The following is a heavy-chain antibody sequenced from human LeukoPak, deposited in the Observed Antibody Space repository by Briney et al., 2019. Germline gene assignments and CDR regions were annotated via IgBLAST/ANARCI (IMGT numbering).Heavy chain of an antibody. V-gene: IGHV1-2*06. CDR2: INPNSGGT. Sequence: ASVKVSCKGSGYTFTGYYMHWVRQAPGQGLEWMGRINPNSGGTNYAQKFQGRVTMTRDTSISTAYMELSRPRSDDTAVYYCARGRSGSTHDYWGQGTLVTVSS. D-gene: IGHD3-10*01. CDR3: ARGRSGSTHDY. CDR1: GYTFTGYY. J-gene: IGHJ4*02.